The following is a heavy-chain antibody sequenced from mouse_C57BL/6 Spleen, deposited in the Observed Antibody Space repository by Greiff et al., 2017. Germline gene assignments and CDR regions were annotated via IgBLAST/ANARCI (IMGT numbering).Heavy chain of an antibody. CDR3: ARMSYAMDY. J-gene: IGHJ4*01. CDR1: GYTFTSYW. Sequence: QVQLQQPGAELVKPGASVKLSCKASGYTFTSYWMHWVKQRPGQGLEWIGMIHPNSGSTNYNEKFKSKATLTVYKSSSTAYMQLSSLASEDSAVYYCARMSYAMDYWGQGTSVTVSS. CDR2: IHPNSGST. V-gene: IGHV1-64*01.